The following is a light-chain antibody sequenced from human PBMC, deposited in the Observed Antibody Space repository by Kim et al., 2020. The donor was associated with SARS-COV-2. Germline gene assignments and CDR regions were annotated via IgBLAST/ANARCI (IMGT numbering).Light chain of an antibody. V-gene: IGLV3-21*04. CDR3: QVWDGSSDHYV. J-gene: IGLJ1*01. Sequence: APGEKTRISCGGNNIESKSVHWYQQKPGKAPVMVIHYDRDRPSGIPERFSGSNSRNTATLTISRVEAGDEADYYCQVWDGSSDHYVFGSGTKVTVL. CDR1: NIESKS. CDR2: YDR.